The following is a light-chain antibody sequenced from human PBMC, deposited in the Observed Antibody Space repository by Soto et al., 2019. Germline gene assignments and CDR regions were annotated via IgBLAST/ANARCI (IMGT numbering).Light chain of an antibody. V-gene: IGLV2-11*01. J-gene: IGLJ1*01. CDR1: SVDVGAYDF. CDR2: VVS. Sequence: QSALTQPHSVSGSPGQSVTISCTGTSVDVGAYDFVSWYQQHPGKAPKLLIYVVSGRPSGVPHRFSRSKSGNAASLTISGLQAEDEADYYCSSFTTSHTYVFGTGTKVTVL. CDR3: SSFTTSHTYV.